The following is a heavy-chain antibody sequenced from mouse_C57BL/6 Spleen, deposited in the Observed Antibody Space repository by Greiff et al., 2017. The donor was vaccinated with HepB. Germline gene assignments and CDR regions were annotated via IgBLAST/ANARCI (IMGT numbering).Heavy chain of an antibody. D-gene: IGHD1-1*01. J-gene: IGHJ4*01. CDR2: INPYNGGT. Sequence: EVQLQESGPVLVKPGASVKMSCKASGYTFTDYYMNWVKQSHGKSLEWIGVINPYNGGTSYNQKFKGKATLTVDKSSSTAYMELNSLTSEDSAVYYCARHYGSSYYLYYYAMDYWGQGTSVTVSS. CDR3: ARHYGSSYYLYYYAMDY. CDR1: GYTFTDYY. V-gene: IGHV1-19*01.